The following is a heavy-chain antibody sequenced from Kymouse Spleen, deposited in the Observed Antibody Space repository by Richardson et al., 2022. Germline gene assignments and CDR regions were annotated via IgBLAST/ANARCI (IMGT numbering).Heavy chain of an antibody. Sequence: QVQLQQWGAGLLKPSETLSLTCAVYGGSFSGYYWSWIRQPPGKGLEWIGEINHSGSTNYNPSLKSRVTISVDTSKNQFSLKLSSVTAADTAVYYCANRDTMVRGVIMFDYWGQGTLVTVSS. CDR3: ANRDTMVRGVIMFDY. CDR2: INHSGST. J-gene: IGHJ4*02. V-gene: IGHV4-34*01. D-gene: IGHD3-10*01. CDR1: GGSFSGYY.